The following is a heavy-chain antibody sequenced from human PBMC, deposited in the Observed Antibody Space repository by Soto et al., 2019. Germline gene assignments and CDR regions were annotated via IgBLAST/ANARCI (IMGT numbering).Heavy chain of an antibody. CDR1: GYTFLNYA. V-gene: IGHV1-3*01. J-gene: IGHJ3*01. Sequence: QVQLVQSGAEVRKPGASVKLSCKTSGYTFLNYAIHWVRQAPGQGLEWMGWVNPSNEYTRYSENFQARLSLTRDTSANTAYMELTSLRSEDTAVYDCARRLSAFDVWGQGTVVTVSS. CDR3: ARRLSAFDV. CDR2: VNPSNEYT.